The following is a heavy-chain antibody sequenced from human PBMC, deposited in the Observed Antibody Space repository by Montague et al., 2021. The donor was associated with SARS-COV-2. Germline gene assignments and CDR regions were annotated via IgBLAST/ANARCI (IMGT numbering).Heavy chain of an antibody. CDR1: GGSISSSSYD. CDR2: IYYSGST. D-gene: IGHD6-13*01. CDR3: ARVGRQQLVRLSGMDV. J-gene: IGHJ6*02. V-gene: IGHV4-39*07. Sequence: SETLSLTCTVAGGSISSSSYDWGWIRQPPGKGLEWIGSIYYSGSTXYNPSLKTRVTISVDTSKNQFSLKLSSVTAADTAVYYCARVGRQQLVRLSGMDVWGQGTLVTVSS.